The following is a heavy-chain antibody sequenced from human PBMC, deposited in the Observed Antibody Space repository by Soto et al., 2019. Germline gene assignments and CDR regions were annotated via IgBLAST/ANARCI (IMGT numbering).Heavy chain of an antibody. CDR3: AKGGPDGFCSGGRCYFDY. CDR1: GFTFDDYA. D-gene: IGHD2-15*01. V-gene: IGHV3-9*01. Sequence: EVQLVESGGGLGQPGRSLRLSCAASGFTFDDYAMHWVRRVPGKGLEWGSSISWNRNIIGYAASVKGRFTISRDNAKNSLYLQLISLRPADTALYYCAKGGPDGFCSGGRCYFDYWGQGTLVTVSS. CDR2: ISWNRNII. J-gene: IGHJ4*02.